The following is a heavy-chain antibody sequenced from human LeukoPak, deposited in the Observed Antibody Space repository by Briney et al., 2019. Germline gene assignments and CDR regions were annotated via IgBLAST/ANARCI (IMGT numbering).Heavy chain of an antibody. V-gene: IGHV4-59*08. CDR3: GYGSGSYYLLHY. CDR1: GGSISSYY. Sequence: SETLSLTCTVSGGSISSYYWSWIRQPPGKGLEWIGYIYYSGSTNYNPSLKSRVTISVDTSKNQFSLKLSSVTAADTAVHYCGYGSGSYYLLHYWGQGTLVTVSS. CDR2: IYYSGST. D-gene: IGHD3-10*01. J-gene: IGHJ4*02.